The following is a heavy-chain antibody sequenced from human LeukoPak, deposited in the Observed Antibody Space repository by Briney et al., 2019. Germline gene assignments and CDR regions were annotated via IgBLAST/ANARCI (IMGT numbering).Heavy chain of an antibody. CDR1: GGTFSSSA. CDR3: ARDQGVAVAGTGWPNWFDP. J-gene: IGHJ5*02. D-gene: IGHD6-19*01. Sequence: SVKVSCKASGGTFSSSAISWVRQAPGQGLEWMGGIIPIFGSANYAQKFKGRVTITADESTSTAYMELSSLRSEDTAVYYCARDQGVAVAGTGWPNWFDPWGQGTLVTVSS. V-gene: IGHV1-69*13. CDR2: IIPIFGSA.